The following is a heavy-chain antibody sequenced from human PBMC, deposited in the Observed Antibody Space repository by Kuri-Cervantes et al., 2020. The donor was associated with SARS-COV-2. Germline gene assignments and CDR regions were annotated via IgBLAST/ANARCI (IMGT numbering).Heavy chain of an antibody. CDR2: INHSGST. V-gene: IGHV4-34*01. J-gene: IGHJ4*02. CDR1: GGSFSGYY. CDR3: ARELPNYDILTGPYDY. D-gene: IGHD3-9*01. Sequence: SETLSLTCAVYGGSFSGYYWSWIRQPPGKGLEWIGEINHSGSTNYNPSLKSRVTISVDTSKNQFSLQLNSVTPEDTAVYYCARELPNYDILTGPYDYWGQGTLVTVSS.